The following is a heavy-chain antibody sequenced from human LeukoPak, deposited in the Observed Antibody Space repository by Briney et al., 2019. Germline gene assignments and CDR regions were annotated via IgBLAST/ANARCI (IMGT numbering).Heavy chain of an antibody. Sequence: PGGSLRLSCAASGFTFSSYAMSWVRQAPGKGLEWVSAISGSGGSTYYADSVKGRFTISRDNSKNTLYLQMNSLRAEDTAVYYCAKVAMGDYYGSGRDYYYYYMDVWGKGTTVTVSS. D-gene: IGHD3-10*01. V-gene: IGHV3-23*01. CDR2: ISGSGGST. CDR1: GFTFSSYA. J-gene: IGHJ6*03. CDR3: AKVAMGDYYGSGRDYYYYYMDV.